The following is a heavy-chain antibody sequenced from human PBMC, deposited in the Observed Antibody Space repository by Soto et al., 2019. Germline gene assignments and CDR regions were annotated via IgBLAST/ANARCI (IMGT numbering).Heavy chain of an antibody. CDR1: GFSLSTSGMC. V-gene: IGHV2-70*01. D-gene: IGHD6-19*01. CDR3: ARIRAPGIAVAGYNYYYGMDV. J-gene: IGHJ6*02. Sequence: TLVNPTHTLTLTCTFSGFSLSTSGMCVSWIRQPPGNALEWLALIDWDDDKYYSTSLKTRLTISKDTSKNQVVLTMTNMDPVDTATYYCARIRAPGIAVAGYNYYYGMDVWGQGTTVTVSS. CDR2: IDWDDDK.